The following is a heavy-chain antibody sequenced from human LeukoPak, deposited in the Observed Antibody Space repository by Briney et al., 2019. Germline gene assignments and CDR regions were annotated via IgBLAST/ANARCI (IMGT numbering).Heavy chain of an antibody. Sequence: GASVKVSCKASGYTFTSYYMHWVRQAPGQGLEWMGWINPNSGGTNYAQKLQGRGTMTRDTSISTAYMELSRLRSDDTAVYYCARVDQYSGSYSGPDYWGQGTLVTVSS. J-gene: IGHJ4*02. CDR2: INPNSGGT. CDR3: ARVDQYSGSYSGPDY. V-gene: IGHV1-2*02. CDR1: GYTFTSYY. D-gene: IGHD1-26*01.